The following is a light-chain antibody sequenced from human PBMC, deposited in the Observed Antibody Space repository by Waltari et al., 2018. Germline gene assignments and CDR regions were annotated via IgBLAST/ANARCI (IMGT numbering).Light chain of an antibody. J-gene: IGKJ2*01. Sequence: EIVLTQSPGTLSLSPGDRATLPCRASQSVSSSYLACYQQKPGQGPRLLNYGSSSRATGIPDRCSGSGSGTDVTLTISRLEPEDVAVYYCQQYGSSPETFGQGTKVEIK. CDR2: GSS. V-gene: IGKV3-20*01. CDR1: QSVSSSY. CDR3: QQYGSSPET.